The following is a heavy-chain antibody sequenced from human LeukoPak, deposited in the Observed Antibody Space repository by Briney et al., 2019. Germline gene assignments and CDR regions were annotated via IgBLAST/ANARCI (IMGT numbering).Heavy chain of an antibody. V-gene: IGHV3-9*01. CDR2: ISWNSGSI. D-gene: IGHD1-1*01. Sequence: GGSLRLSCAASGFTFSSYSMNWVRQAPGKGLEWVSGISWNSGSIGYADSVKGRFTISRDNAKNSLYLQMNSLRAEDTALYYCAKEGAGTTEYYFDYWGQGTLVTVSS. CDR1: GFTFSSYS. CDR3: AKEGAGTTEYYFDY. J-gene: IGHJ4*02.